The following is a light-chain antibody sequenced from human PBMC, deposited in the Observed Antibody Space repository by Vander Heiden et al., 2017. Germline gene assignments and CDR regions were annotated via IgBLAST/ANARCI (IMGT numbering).Light chain of an antibody. V-gene: IGKV4-1*01. CDR2: WAS. J-gene: IGKJ4*01. CDR1: QSVFLNSNNKNY. CDR3: QQYYANVLT. Sequence: DIVMTQSPDSLAVPLGVRATINCKSSQSVFLNSNNKNYLAWYQQKPGQPPRLLIYWASTRASGVPDRFSGSGSGTDFTLTISSLQAEDVAVYHCQQYYANVLTFGGGTKVEIK.